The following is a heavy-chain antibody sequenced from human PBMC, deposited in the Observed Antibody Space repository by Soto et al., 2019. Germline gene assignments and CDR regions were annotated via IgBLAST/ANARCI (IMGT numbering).Heavy chain of an antibody. Sequence: GALRLSCAASGFTVSDYYMSWIRQAPGKGLEWVSYISSSSSYTNYADSVKGRFTISRDNAKNSLYLQMNSLRAEDTAVYYCARDSVGATGFDYWGQGTLVTVSS. V-gene: IGHV3-11*06. CDR3: ARDSVGATGFDY. CDR1: GFTVSDYY. J-gene: IGHJ4*02. D-gene: IGHD1-26*01. CDR2: ISSSSSYT.